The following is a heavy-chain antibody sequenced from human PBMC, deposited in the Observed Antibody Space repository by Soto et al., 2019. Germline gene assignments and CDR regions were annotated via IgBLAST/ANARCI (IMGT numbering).Heavy chain of an antibody. CDR2: ISAYNGNT. CDR3: ARDLGGFPDY. J-gene: IGHJ4*02. CDR1: AYTFTSYG. Sequence: ASVKVSCEASAYTFTSYGISWVRQAPGQGLEWMGWISAYNGNTHYAQKLQGRVTMTTDTSTTTANMELRSLRSDDTAVYYCARDLGGFPDYWGQGTLVTVSS. D-gene: IGHD5-12*01. V-gene: IGHV1-18*01.